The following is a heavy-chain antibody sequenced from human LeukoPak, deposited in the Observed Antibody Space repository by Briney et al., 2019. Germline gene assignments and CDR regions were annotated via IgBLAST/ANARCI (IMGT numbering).Heavy chain of an antibody. J-gene: IGHJ4*02. V-gene: IGHV4-39*01. D-gene: IGHD3-16*01. Sequence: SETLSLTCTVSGGSISSSSYYWGWIRQPPGKGLEWIGSIYYSGSTYYNPSLKSRVTISVDTSKNQFSLKLSSVTAADTAVYYCARGLRLGEFDNYWGQGTLVTVSS. CDR2: IYYSGST. CDR1: GGSISSSSYY. CDR3: ARGLRLGEFDNY.